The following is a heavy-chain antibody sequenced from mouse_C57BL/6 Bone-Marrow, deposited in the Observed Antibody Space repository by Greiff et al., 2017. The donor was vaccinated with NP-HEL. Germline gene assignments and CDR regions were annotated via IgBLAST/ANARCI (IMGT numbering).Heavy chain of an antibody. CDR3: ARQRTMITTRVWYFDV. V-gene: IGHV5-12*01. Sequence: EVKVVESGGGLVQPGGSLKLSCAASGFTFSDYYMYWVRQTPEKRLEWVAYISNGGGSTSYPDTVKGRFTIARDNAKNTLYLQMSRLKSEDTAMYYCARQRTMITTRVWYFDVWGTGTTVTVSS. J-gene: IGHJ1*03. D-gene: IGHD2-4*01. CDR2: ISNGGGST. CDR1: GFTFSDYY.